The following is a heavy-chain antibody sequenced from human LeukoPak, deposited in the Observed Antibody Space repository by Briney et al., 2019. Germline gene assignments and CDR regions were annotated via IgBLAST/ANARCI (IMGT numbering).Heavy chain of an antibody. J-gene: IGHJ6*02. Sequence: GGSLRLSCAASGFTFSSNAMNWVRQAPGKGLEWVSGISGSGGSTYFADSVKGRFTISRDNSKNTLYLQMNSLRAEDPAVYYSAKDQGAVDRYYYYYGMDVWGQGTTVTVSS. CDR3: AKDQGAVDRYYYYYGMDV. CDR1: GFTFSSNA. D-gene: IGHD6-19*01. V-gene: IGHV3-23*01. CDR2: ISGSGGST.